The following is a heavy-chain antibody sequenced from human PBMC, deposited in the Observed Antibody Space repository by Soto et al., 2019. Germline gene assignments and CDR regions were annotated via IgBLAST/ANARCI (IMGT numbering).Heavy chain of an antibody. J-gene: IGHJ5*02. CDR3: AKDSSQVIAVAGT. D-gene: IGHD6-19*01. CDR2: ISYDGSNK. Sequence: PGGSLRLSCAASGFTFSSYGMHWVRQAPGKGLEWVAVISYDGSNKYYADSVKGRFTISRDNSKNTLYLQMNSLRAEDTAVYYCAKDSSQVIAVAGTWGQGTLVTVSS. CDR1: GFTFSSYG. V-gene: IGHV3-30*18.